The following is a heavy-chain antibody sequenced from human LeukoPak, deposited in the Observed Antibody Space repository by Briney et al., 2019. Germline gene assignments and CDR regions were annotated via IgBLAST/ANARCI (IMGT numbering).Heavy chain of an antibody. Sequence: SQTLSLTCTVSGGSISSGGYYWSWIRQPPGKGLGWIGYIYHSGSTYYNPSLKSRVSISVDTSKNQFSLKVTSVTAADTAVFYCASSTQMGMTTIADWGQGTLVTVSS. CDR2: IYHSGST. J-gene: IGHJ4*02. CDR1: GGSISSGGYY. D-gene: IGHD5-24*01. CDR3: ASSTQMGMTTIAD. V-gene: IGHV4-30-2*01.